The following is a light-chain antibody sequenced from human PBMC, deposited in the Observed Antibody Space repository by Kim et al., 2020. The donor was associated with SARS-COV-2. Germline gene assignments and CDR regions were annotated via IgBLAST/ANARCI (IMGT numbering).Light chain of an antibody. Sequence: SITIYCTGTSSDVGGYNYVSWYQQHPGKAPKLMIYDVSNRPSGVSNRFSGSKSGNTASLTISGLQAEDEADYYCSSYTSSSTLNWVFGGGTQLTVL. CDR1: SSDVGGYNY. CDR3: SSYTSSSTLNWV. CDR2: DVS. V-gene: IGLV2-14*03. J-gene: IGLJ3*02.